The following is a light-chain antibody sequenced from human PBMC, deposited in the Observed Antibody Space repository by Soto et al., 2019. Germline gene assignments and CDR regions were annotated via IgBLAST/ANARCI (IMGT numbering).Light chain of an antibody. J-gene: IGKJ4*01. CDR1: QGISSA. CDR3: QQFNSYAPALT. V-gene: IGKV1-13*02. Sequence: AIQLTQSPSSLSASVGDRVTITCRASQGISSALAWYQQKPGKAPKLLICDASSLESGVPSRFSGSGSGTDFTLTISSLQPEDFATYYCQQFNSYAPALTFGGGTKVEIK. CDR2: DAS.